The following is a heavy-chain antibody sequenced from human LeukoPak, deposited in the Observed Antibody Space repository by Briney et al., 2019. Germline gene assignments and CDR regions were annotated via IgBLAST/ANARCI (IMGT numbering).Heavy chain of an antibody. J-gene: IGHJ4*02. D-gene: IGHD4-17*01. CDR3: ARDPDGDQDFDY. V-gene: IGHV3-48*01. Sequence: GGSLRLSCAASGFSISDYGTNWVRRAPGKGLEWLSHTSVNGAVTSYADSVKGRFTISSDTAKNSLYLQLDSLTVGDTAIYYCARDPDGDQDFDYWGRGALVTVSS. CDR2: TSVNGAVT. CDR1: GFSISDYG.